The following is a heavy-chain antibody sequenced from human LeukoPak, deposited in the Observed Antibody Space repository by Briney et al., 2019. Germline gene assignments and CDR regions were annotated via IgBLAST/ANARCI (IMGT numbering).Heavy chain of an antibody. V-gene: IGHV1-69*04. CDR3: ARGYTMEYFDI. Sequence: ASVKVSCKASGGTFSSYAISWVRPAPGQGLEWMGRIIPILGIANYAQKFQGRVTITADKSTSTAYMELSSLRSEDTAVYYCARGYTMEYFDIWGQGTMVTVSS. CDR2: IIPILGIA. D-gene: IGHD3-10*01. CDR1: GGTFSSYA. J-gene: IGHJ3*02.